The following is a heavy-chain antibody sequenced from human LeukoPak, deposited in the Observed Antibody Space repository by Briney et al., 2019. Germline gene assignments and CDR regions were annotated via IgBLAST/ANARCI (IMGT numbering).Heavy chain of an antibody. CDR3: AREGMELWLD. D-gene: IGHD5-18*01. CDR1: GFTFNSYE. Sequence: PGGSLRLSCAASGFTFNSYEMNWVRQAPGKGLEWVSYISSSGSTIYYADSVKGRFTISRDNAKNSLYLQMNSLRAEDTAVYYCAREGMELWLDWGQGTLVTVSS. CDR2: ISSSGSTI. J-gene: IGHJ4*02. V-gene: IGHV3-48*03.